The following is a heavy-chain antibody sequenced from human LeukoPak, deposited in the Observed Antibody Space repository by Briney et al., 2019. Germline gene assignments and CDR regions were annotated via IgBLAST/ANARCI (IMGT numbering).Heavy chain of an antibody. CDR1: GFTFSSYG. J-gene: IGHJ4*02. CDR2: ISYDGSNK. Sequence: GRSLRLSCAASGFTFSSYGMHWVRQAPGKGLEWVAVISYDGSNKYYAESVKGRFTISRDNSKNTLYLQMNSLRAEDTAVYYCAKDVGMAVADYWGQGTLVTVSS. CDR3: AKDVGMAVADY. D-gene: IGHD6-19*01. V-gene: IGHV3-30*18.